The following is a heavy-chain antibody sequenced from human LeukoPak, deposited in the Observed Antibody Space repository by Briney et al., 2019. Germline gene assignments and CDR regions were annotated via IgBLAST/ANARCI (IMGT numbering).Heavy chain of an antibody. V-gene: IGHV1-69*04. CDR3: ARARRGRYCSSTSCSRWFDP. CDR2: IIPILGIA. CDR1: GGTFSSYA. D-gene: IGHD2-2*01. Sequence: SVKVSCKASGGTFSSYAISRVRQAPGQGLEWMGRIIPILGIANYAQKFQGRVTITADKSTSTAYMELSSLRSEDTAVYYCARARRGRYCSSTSCSRWFDPWGQGTLVTVSS. J-gene: IGHJ5*02.